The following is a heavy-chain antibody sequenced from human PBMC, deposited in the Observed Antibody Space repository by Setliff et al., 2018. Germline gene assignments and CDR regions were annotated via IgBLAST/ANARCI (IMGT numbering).Heavy chain of an antibody. J-gene: IGHJ3*02. Sequence: ASVKVSCKASGYTFTDYLMHWVRQAPGQRPEWMGTINPSSGRTSYAQKFQGRVTMTRDTSTSTVYMDMSSLRSEDTAVYYCARDVFPYHYEGAFDIWGQGTMVTVSS. CDR2: INPSSGRT. CDR3: ARDVFPYHYEGAFDI. V-gene: IGHV1-46*01. CDR1: GYTFTDYL. D-gene: IGHD3-22*01.